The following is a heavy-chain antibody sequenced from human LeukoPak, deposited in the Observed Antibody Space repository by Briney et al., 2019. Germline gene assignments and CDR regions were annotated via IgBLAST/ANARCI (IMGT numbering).Heavy chain of an antibody. D-gene: IGHD1-7*01. J-gene: IGHJ4*02. CDR2: ISGSGGST. CDR3: AKSSNSVSYYFDY. V-gene: IGHV3-23*01. CDR1: GFTFSSYT. Sequence: GGSLRLSCAASGFTFSSYTMSWVRQAPGKGLEWVSAISGSGGSTYYADSVKGRFTISRDNSKNTLYLQRNSLRAEDTAVYYCAKSSNSVSYYFDYWGQGTLVTVSS.